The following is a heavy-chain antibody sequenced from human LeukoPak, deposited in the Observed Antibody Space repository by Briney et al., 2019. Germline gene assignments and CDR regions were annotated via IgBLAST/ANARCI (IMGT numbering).Heavy chain of an antibody. CDR1: GGSGISGSYY. Sequence: SETLSLTCTVSGGSGISGSYYWSWIRQPPGKGLEWIGYIYHSGTTKYNPSLKSRVTISIDTSKNQFSLKVRSVTAADTAVYFCARGTPLYSSGWYVNWFDPWGQGTLVTVSS. CDR3: ARGTPLYSSGWYVNWFDP. J-gene: IGHJ5*02. CDR2: IYHSGTT. V-gene: IGHV4-61*01. D-gene: IGHD6-19*01.